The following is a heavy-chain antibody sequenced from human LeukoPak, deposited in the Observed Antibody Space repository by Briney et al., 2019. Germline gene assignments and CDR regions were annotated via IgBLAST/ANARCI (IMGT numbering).Heavy chain of an antibody. Sequence: GGSLRLSCPASGFTVSSNYMTWVRQAPGKGLEWVSVIYSGDSGGSTYYADSVKGRFTISRDNSKNTLYLQMNSLRVEDTAVYYCARALNRRAFDIWGQGTMVTVSS. CDR1: GFTVSSNY. J-gene: IGHJ3*02. D-gene: IGHD1-14*01. CDR2: IYSGDSGGST. V-gene: IGHV3-53*01. CDR3: ARALNRRAFDI.